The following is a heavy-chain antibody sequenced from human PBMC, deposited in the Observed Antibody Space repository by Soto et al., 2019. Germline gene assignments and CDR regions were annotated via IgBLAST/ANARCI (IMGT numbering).Heavy chain of an antibody. CDR3: GRGFTRGGEAAGLDY. D-gene: IGHD2-2*01. CDR2: IYSGGST. CDR1: GFTVSSNY. J-gene: IGHJ4*01. V-gene: IGHV3-53*01. Sequence: EVQLVESGGGLIQPGGSLRLSCAASGFTVSSNYMSWVRQAPGKGLEWVSVIYSGGSTYYADSVKGRFTISRDNSKNRLNFQMNSLKAEDRAVYYCGRGFTRGGEAAGLDYGGQEPWSPSPQ.